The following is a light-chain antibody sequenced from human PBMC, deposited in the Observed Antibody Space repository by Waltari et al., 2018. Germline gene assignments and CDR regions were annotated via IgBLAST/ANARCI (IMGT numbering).Light chain of an antibody. CDR3: QQYNNWPRT. V-gene: IGKV3-15*01. J-gene: IGKJ1*01. CDR2: GAS. CDR1: QNVGSN. Sequence: EVVMTQSPVTLSVSPGERATLSCRASQNVGSNLAWYHQKPGQAPRLLGYGASTRATGIPARFSGSGSGTEFTLTISSLQSEDFAVYYCQQYNNWPRTFGQGTTVEIK.